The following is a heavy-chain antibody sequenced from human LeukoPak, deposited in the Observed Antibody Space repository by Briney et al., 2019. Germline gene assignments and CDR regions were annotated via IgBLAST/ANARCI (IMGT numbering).Heavy chain of an antibody. J-gene: IGHJ6*02. CDR1: GYTFTGYY. D-gene: IGHD2-2*01. Sequence: ASVKVSCTASGYTFTGYYMHWVRQAPGQRLEWMGWINPNSDGTTYAQKLQGRVTMPRDTSISTAYMELSRLRSDATAVYYCASEVVVVPPGSYGMDVWGQGTMVTVSS. CDR3: ASEVVVVPPGSYGMDV. CDR2: INPNSDGT. V-gene: IGHV1-2*02.